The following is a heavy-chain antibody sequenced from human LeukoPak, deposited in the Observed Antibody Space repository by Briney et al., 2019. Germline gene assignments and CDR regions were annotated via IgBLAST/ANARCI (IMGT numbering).Heavy chain of an antibody. CDR3: ADYGVSGVRNNFY. V-gene: IGHV3-23*01. D-gene: IGHD3-3*01. CDR2: ISVASNT. CDR1: GLAFSSYA. J-gene: IGHJ4*02. Sequence: GGSLRLSCAASGLAFSSYAMSWVRQAPGKGLEWVSTISVASNTFYADSVKGRFTISRDNSRGTVYLQMTSLRADDTAVYYCADYGVSGVRNNFYWGQGTLVTVSS.